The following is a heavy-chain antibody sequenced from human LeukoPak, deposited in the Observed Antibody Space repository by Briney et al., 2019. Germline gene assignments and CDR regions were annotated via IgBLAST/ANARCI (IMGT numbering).Heavy chain of an antibody. J-gene: IGHJ4*02. CDR3: ARDYD. Sequence: GGSLRLSCAASGFAFSTSWVTWVRQAPGKGLECVANIKADGTETYYVDSVKGRFTISRDNAKNSLDLQMNSLRVEDTAVYYCARDYDWGQGTLVTVSS. D-gene: IGHD3-16*01. CDR2: IKADGTET. V-gene: IGHV3-7*04. CDR1: GFAFSTSW.